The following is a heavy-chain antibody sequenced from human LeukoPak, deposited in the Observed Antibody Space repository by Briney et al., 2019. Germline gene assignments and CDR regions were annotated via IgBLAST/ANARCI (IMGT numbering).Heavy chain of an antibody. Sequence: GESLKISFKGSGYRFTSYWIGWGRPGPGKGLEWMGIIYPGDSDTRYSPSFEGQVTISHDQSIGTAYLQWSSLKAPDPAMFYLSRGGSGWYAYYYGMDVWGQGTTVTVSS. V-gene: IGHV5-51*01. D-gene: IGHD6-19*01. J-gene: IGHJ6*02. CDR3: SRGGSGWYAYYYGMDV. CDR2: IYPGDSDT. CDR1: GYRFTSYW.